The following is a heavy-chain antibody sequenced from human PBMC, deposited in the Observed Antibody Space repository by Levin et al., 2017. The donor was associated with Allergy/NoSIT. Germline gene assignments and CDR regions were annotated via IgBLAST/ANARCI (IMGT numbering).Heavy chain of an antibody. V-gene: IGHV3-23*01. D-gene: IGHD3-10*01. Sequence: GESLKISCAASGFTFSNYDMTWVRQAPGKGLEWVSGISGSGGSTYSADSVKGRFTISRDNSRNTLFLQMDSLRAEDTAVYYCAKNRGPSYLNWYFELWGRGTLVTVSS. CDR3: AKNRGPSYLNWYFEL. CDR2: ISGSGGST. J-gene: IGHJ2*01. CDR1: GFTFSNYD.